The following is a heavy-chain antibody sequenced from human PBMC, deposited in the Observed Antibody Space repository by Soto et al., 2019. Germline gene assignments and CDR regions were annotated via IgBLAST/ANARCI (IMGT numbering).Heavy chain of an antibody. J-gene: IGHJ4*02. D-gene: IGHD6-13*01. Sequence: PVGSLRLSCAASGFTFSSYAMSWVRQAPGKGLEWVSAISGSGGSTYYADSVKGRFTISRDNSKNTLYLQMNSLRAEDTAVYYCAKESLTVRIATGSYFDYWGQGTLVTVSS. CDR2: ISGSGGST. V-gene: IGHV3-23*01. CDR1: GFTFSSYA. CDR3: AKESLTVRIATGSYFDY.